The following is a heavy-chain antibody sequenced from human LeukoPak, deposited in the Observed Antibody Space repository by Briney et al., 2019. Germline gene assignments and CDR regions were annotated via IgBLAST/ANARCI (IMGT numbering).Heavy chain of an antibody. V-gene: IGHV4-39*07. CDR1: GGSISSSSYY. J-gene: IGHJ4*02. D-gene: IGHD4-17*01. CDR2: IYYSGST. CDR3: VYYWGGMTTVTNGDYFDY. Sequence: SETLSLTCTVSGGSISSSSYYWGWIRQPPGKGLEWIGSIYYSGSTYYNPSLKSRVTISVDTSKNQFSLKLSSVTAADTAVYYCVYYWGGMTTVTNGDYFDYWGQGTLVTVSS.